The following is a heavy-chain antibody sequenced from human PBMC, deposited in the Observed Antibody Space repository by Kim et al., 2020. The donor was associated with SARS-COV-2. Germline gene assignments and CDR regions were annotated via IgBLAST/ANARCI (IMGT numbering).Heavy chain of an antibody. D-gene: IGHD3-10*01. CDR1: GGSFSGYY. CDR2: INHSGST. V-gene: IGHV4-34*01. CDR3: ARGDGSGSENFDY. J-gene: IGHJ4*02. Sequence: SETLSLTCAVYGGSFSGYYWSWIRQPPGKGLEWIGEINHSGSTNYNPSLKSRVTISVDTSKNQFSLKLSSVTAADTAVYYCARGDGSGSENFDYWGQGTLVTVSS.